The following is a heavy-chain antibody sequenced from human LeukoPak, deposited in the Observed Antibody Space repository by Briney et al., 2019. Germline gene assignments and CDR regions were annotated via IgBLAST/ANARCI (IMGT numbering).Heavy chain of an antibody. J-gene: IGHJ4*02. CDR3: ARDHIVGATRREYYFDY. CDR2: INAGNGNT. D-gene: IGHD1-26*01. Sequence: ASVTVSYKASGYTFTSYAMHWVRQAPGQRLEWMGWINAGNGNTKYSQKFQGRVTITRDTSASTAYMELSSLRSEDTAVYYCARDHIVGATRREYYFDYWGQGTLVTVSS. V-gene: IGHV1-3*01. CDR1: GYTFTSYA.